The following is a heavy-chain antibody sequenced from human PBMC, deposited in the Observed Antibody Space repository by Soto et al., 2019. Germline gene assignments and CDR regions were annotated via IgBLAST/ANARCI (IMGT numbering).Heavy chain of an antibody. D-gene: IGHD2-15*01. CDR1: GGSISSGGYY. CDR2: IYYSGST. J-gene: IGHJ4*02. V-gene: IGHV4-31*03. Sequence: QVQLQESGPGLVKPSQTMSLTCTVSGGSISSGGYYWSWIRQHPGKGLEWIGYIYYSGSTYYNPSLKSRVTLSVDRGNDQCSVMLSSVTAAETDVYYWARDERGYWVFDYWGQGTLVIVSS. CDR3: ARDERGYWVFDY.